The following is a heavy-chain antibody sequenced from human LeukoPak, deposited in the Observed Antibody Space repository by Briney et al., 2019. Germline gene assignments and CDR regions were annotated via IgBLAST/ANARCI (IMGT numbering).Heavy chain of an antibody. CDR2: ISSRTSDT. J-gene: IGHJ4*02. CDR3: TRVGSSGSVDY. CDR1: GFTFSDYY. D-gene: IGHD1-1*01. Sequence: GGSLRLSCAASGFTFSDYYMSWIRQAPGKGLECVSYISSRTSDTNYVDSVKGRFTISRDDAKNSLYLQMNSLRAEDTAVYYCTRVGSSGSVDYWGQGTLVTVSS. V-gene: IGHV3-11*06.